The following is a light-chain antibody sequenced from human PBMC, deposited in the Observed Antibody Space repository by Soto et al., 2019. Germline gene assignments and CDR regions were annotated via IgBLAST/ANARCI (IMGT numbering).Light chain of an antibody. V-gene: IGLV1-40*01. CDR3: QSYDISLSGVV. Sequence: QSVLTQPPSVSGAPGQRVTISCTGSRSNIGAGYDVHWYQQLPGTAPKLLIDGNSNRPSGVPDRFSGSKSGTSASLAITGRQAEDEADYYGQSYDISLSGVVFGGGTKVTVL. CDR2: GNS. CDR1: RSNIGAGYD. J-gene: IGLJ2*01.